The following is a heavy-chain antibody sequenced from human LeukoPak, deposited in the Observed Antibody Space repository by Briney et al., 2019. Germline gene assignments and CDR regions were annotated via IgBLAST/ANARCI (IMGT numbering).Heavy chain of an antibody. V-gene: IGHV1-8*01. CDR2: MNPDSGNT. Sequence: ASVKVSCKASGYTFTSYDINWVRQATGQGLEWMGWMNPDSGNTGYAQKFQGRVTMTRNTSISTAYMELSSLRSEDTAVYYCARGPVLGPHQTYYYYGMDVWGQGTTVTVSS. D-gene: IGHD3-16*01. CDR3: ARGPVLGPHQTYYYYGMDV. CDR1: GYTFTSYD. J-gene: IGHJ6*02.